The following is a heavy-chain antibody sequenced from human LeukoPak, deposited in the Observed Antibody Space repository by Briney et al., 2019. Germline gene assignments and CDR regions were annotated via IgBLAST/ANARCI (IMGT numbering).Heavy chain of an antibody. V-gene: IGHV3-23*01. CDR2: INGRGIT. Sequence: GGSLRLSCTASGFTFSSYTMSWVRQAPGEGLEWLSAINGRGITYYAGSVKGRFTISRDNSENTLYLQMNSLTVDDTAVYFCAKERQTGDYFTSDYWGQGTLVTVSS. CDR1: GFTFSSYT. J-gene: IGHJ4*02. CDR3: AKERQTGDYFTSDY. D-gene: IGHD4-17*01.